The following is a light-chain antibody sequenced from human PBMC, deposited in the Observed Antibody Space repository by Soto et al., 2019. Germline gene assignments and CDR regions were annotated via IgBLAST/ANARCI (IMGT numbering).Light chain of an antibody. CDR1: QNINTY. CDR3: QQSYTAPRT. Sequence: DIQMTQSPSSLSASVGDSVTITCRASQNINTYLNWYRQKPGTAPKLLIYATSILQSGVPSRFSATGSGTDFTLTISSLQREDFANYYCQQSYTAPRTFGQGTKLEIK. J-gene: IGKJ2*02. CDR2: ATS. V-gene: IGKV1-39*01.